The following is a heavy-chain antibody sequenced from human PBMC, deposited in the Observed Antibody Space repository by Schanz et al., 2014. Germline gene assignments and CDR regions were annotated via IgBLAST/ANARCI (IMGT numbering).Heavy chain of an antibody. Sequence: QVQLVESGGGVVQPGRSLRLSCAASGFTFSNFAIHWVRQAPGKGLEWVALISHDGSNKNSADSVKGRFAISRDNSKNTLYLQMNSLRGDDTAIYYCVKGGTNTLDSWGQGTLVTVSS. CDR1: GFTFSNFA. CDR3: VKGGTNTLDS. CDR2: ISHDGSNK. J-gene: IGHJ4*02. V-gene: IGHV3-30*09.